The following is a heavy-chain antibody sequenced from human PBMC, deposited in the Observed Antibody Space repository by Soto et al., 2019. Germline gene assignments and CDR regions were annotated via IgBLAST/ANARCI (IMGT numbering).Heavy chain of an antibody. CDR3: VSSSWYYYYYYMDV. CDR2: ISWNSGSI. J-gene: IGHJ6*03. V-gene: IGHV3-9*01. D-gene: IGHD6-13*01. CDR1: GFTFDDYA. Sequence: GGSLRLSCAASGFTFDDYAMHWVRQAPGKGLEWVSGISWNSGSIGYADSVKGRCTISRDNAKNSLYLQMNSLRAEDTALYYCVSSSWYYYYYYMDVWGKGTTVTVSS.